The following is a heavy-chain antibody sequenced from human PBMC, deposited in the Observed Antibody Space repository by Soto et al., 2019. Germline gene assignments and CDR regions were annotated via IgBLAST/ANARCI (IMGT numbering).Heavy chain of an antibody. CDR1: GFTFSSYG. CDR3: ANSVYYDSSGYQTLAFDY. CDR2: ISYDGSNK. V-gene: IGHV3-30*18. J-gene: IGHJ4*02. Sequence: LRLSCAASGFTFSSYGMHWVRQAPGKGLEWVAVISYDGSNKYYADSVKGRFTISRDNSKNTLYLQMNSLRAEDTAVYYCANSVYYDSSGYQTLAFDYWAQGTLVPVSS. D-gene: IGHD3-22*01.